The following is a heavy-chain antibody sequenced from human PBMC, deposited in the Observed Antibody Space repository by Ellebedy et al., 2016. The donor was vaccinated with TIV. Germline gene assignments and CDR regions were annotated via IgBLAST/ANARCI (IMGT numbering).Heavy chain of an antibody. CDR1: GGSIRNYY. CDR3: AASESADSDY. CDR2: MYYSGSS. Sequence: MPSETLSLTCTVSGGSIRNYYCTWSRQPPGKGLEWSGHMYYSGSSNYNPSLKSRVTMSIDTSKNQFSLKMSSVTAADPAVYYCAASESADSDYWGPGTLVTVSS. D-gene: IGHD2-2*01. V-gene: IGHV4-59*01. J-gene: IGHJ4*02.